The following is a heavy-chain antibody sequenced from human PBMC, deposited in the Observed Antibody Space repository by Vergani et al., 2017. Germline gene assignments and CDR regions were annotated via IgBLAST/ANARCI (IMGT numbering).Heavy chain of an antibody. CDR1: GYTFTGYY. CDR3: ARDGDYYDSSGQGHY. J-gene: IGHJ4*02. V-gene: IGHV1-2*02. Sequence: QVQLVQSGAEMKKPGASVKVSCKASGYTFTGYYMHWVRQAPGQGLEWMGWINPNSGGTNYAQKFQGRVTMTRDTSISTAYMELSRLRSDDTAVYYCARDGDYYDSSGQGHYWGQGTLVTVSS. D-gene: IGHD3-22*01. CDR2: INPNSGGT.